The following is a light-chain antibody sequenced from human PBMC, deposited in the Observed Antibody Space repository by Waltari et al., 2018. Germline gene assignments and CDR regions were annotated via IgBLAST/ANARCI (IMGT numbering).Light chain of an antibody. J-gene: IGKJ1*01. CDR3: MQALQTPRT. CDR1: QGLLHSNGYNY. CDR2: LGS. V-gene: IGKV2-28*01. Sequence: DIVRNQSPLSLPVTPGEPASIPCRSSQGLLHSNGYNYLDWYLQKPGQSPPLLIYLGSTRASGVPDRFSGSVSGTDFTLKISRVEAEDIGVYYCMQALQTPRTFDQGTKVEIK.